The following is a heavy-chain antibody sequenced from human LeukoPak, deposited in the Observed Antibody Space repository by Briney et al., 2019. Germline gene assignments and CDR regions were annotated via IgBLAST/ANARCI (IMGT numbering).Heavy chain of an antibody. CDR3: ARGPTDNYYDRNNYYGMDV. CDR2: IYYSGST. J-gene: IGHJ6*02. CDR1: GGSISSSSYY. D-gene: IGHD3-22*01. Sequence: PSETLSLTCTVSGGSISSSSYYWGWIRQPPGKGLERIGSIYYSGSTYYNPSLKSRVTISVDTSKNQFSLKLSSVTAADTAVYYCARGPTDNYYDRNNYYGMDVWGQGTTVTVSS. V-gene: IGHV4-39*07.